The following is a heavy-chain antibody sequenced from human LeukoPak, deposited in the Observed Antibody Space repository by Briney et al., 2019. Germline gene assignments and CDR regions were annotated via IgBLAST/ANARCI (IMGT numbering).Heavy chain of an antibody. D-gene: IGHD1-7*01. V-gene: IGHV3-43*02. Sequence: GGSLRLSCAASGFTFDDYAMHWVRQAPGKGLEWVSLISGDGGPTYYADSVKGRFTISRDNSKNSLYLQMNSLRTEDTAFCYCSKGPYNWNYQIGYYFDSWGQGTLVTVSS. J-gene: IGHJ4*02. CDR3: SKGPYNWNYQIGYYFDS. CDR2: ISGDGGPT. CDR1: GFTFDDYA.